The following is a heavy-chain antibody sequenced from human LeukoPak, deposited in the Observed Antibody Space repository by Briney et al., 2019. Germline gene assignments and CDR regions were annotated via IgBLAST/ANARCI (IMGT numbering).Heavy chain of an antibody. Sequence: SETLSLTCAVSGYSISSGSYYWSWIRQPAGKGLEWIGRIYTSGSTSYNPSLKSRVTISVDTSKNQFSLKLSSVTAADTAVYYCAIGHYDSSGYPDWFDPWGQGTLVTVSS. CDR2: IYTSGST. J-gene: IGHJ5*02. V-gene: IGHV4-61*02. D-gene: IGHD3-22*01. CDR1: GYSISSGSYY. CDR3: AIGHYDSSGYPDWFDP.